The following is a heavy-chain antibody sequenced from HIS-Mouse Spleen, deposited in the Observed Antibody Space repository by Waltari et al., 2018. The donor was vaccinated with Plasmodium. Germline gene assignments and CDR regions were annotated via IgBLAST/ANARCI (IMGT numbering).Heavy chain of an antibody. Sequence: QVQLQQWGAGLLKPSETLSLTCAVYGGSFSGYYWSWIRQPPGQGLEWIGEINHSGTTNYNPSLKSRVTISVDTSKNQFSLKLSSVTAADTAVYYCAREGLTGAFDIWGQGTMVTVSS. J-gene: IGHJ3*02. CDR2: INHSGTT. CDR1: GGSFSGYY. CDR3: AREGLTGAFDI. V-gene: IGHV4-34*01.